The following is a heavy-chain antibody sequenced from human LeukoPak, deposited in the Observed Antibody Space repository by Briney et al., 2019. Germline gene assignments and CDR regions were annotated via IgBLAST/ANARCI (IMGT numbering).Heavy chain of an antibody. J-gene: IGHJ3*02. Sequence: ASVKVSCKASGYTFTSYAMNWVRQAPGQGLEWMGWINTNTGNLTYAQGFTGRFVFSLDTSVSTAYLQISSLKAEDTAVYYCARDLFARITMIVVVNDAFDIWGQGTMVTVSS. CDR1: GYTFTSYA. CDR2: INTNTGNL. V-gene: IGHV7-4-1*02. CDR3: ARDLFARITMIVVVNDAFDI. D-gene: IGHD3-22*01.